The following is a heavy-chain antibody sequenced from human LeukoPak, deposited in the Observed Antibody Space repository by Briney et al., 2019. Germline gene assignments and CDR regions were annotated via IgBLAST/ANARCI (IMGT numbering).Heavy chain of an antibody. CDR1: GFTCTKFW. J-gene: IGHJ4*02. D-gene: IGHD1-7*01. Sequence: GGSLRLSCAASGFTCTKFWMSWVRQAPGKGLELVANIKQDRSEKYYVDSVKGRFTISRDNAKNSLYLQMNSLRAEDTAVYYCARSSRELGGYAPWELMPPFDYWGQGTLVTVSS. V-gene: IGHV3-7*01. CDR3: ARSSRELGGYAPWELMPPFDY. CDR2: IKQDRSEK.